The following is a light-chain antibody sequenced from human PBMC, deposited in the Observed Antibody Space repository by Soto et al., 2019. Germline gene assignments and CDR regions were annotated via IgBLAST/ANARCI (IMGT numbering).Light chain of an antibody. J-gene: IGLJ3*02. Sequence: QSALTQPVSVSGSPGQSITISCTGTSSDVGSYSLVSWYQQHPGKAPKLIIYEGTKRPSGISDRFSGSQSGNTAFLTISGLEVEDETDYYCCSYASSSASVLFGGGTKVTVL. CDR2: EGT. V-gene: IGLV2-23*01. CDR3: CSYASSSASVL. CDR1: SSDVGSYSL.